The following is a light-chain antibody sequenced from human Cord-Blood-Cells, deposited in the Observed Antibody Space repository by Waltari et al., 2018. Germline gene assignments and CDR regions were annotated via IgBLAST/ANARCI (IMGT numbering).Light chain of an antibody. CDR3: AAWDDSLNGVV. CDR1: SSNIGNNA. V-gene: IGLV1-36*01. Sequence: VLTQPPPVSEAPRQRVTISCSGSSSNIGNNAVNRYQQLPGKAPKLLIYYDDLLPSGVSDRCSGSKSGTSASLAISGLQSEDEADYYCAAWDDSLNGVVFGGGTKLTVL. CDR2: YDD. J-gene: IGLJ2*01.